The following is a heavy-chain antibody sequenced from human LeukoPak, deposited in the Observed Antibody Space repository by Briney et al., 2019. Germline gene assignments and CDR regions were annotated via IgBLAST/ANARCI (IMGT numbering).Heavy chain of an antibody. CDR1: GGSISSSSYY. CDR2: IYYSGST. V-gene: IGHV4-39*01. Sequence: SETLSLTCTVSGGSISSSSYYWGWIRRPPGKGLEWIGSIYYSGSTYYNPSLKSRVTISVDTSKNQFSLKLSSVTAADTAVYYCAGTRIEYDYVWGSYLRPFDYWGQGTLVTVSS. CDR3: AGTRIEYDYVWGSYLRPFDY. J-gene: IGHJ4*02. D-gene: IGHD3-16*02.